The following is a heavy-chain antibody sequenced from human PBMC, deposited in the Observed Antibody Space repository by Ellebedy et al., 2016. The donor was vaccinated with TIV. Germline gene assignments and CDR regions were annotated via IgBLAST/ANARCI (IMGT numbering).Heavy chain of an antibody. CDR2: INPNSGGT. D-gene: IGHD4-17*01. CDR3: ARVVGDYEYYYYYGMDV. V-gene: IGHV1-2*04. Sequence: ASVKVSXXASGYTFTGYYMHWVRQAPGQGLEWMGWINPNSGGTNYAQKFQGWVTMTRDTSISTAYMELSRLRSDDTAVYYCARVVGDYEYYYYYGMDVWGQGTTVTVSS. CDR1: GYTFTGYY. J-gene: IGHJ6*02.